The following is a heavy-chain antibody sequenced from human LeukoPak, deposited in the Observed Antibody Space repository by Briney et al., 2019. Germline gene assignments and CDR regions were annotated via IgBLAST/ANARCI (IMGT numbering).Heavy chain of an antibody. D-gene: IGHD2-2*02. CDR2: INHSGST. V-gene: IGHV4-34*01. CDR1: GGSFSGYY. Sequence: SETLSLTCAVYGGSFSGYYWSWIRQPPGKGLEWIGEINHSGSTNYNPSLKSRVTISADTSKNQFALKMSSVTAADTAVYYCARGLYCSSTSCYNAFDIWGQGTMVTVSS. J-gene: IGHJ3*02. CDR3: ARGLYCSSTSCYNAFDI.